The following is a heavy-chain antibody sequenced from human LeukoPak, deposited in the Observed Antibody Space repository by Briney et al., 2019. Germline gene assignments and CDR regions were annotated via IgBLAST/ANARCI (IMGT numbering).Heavy chain of an antibody. J-gene: IGHJ3*01. D-gene: IGHD4-17*01. CDR2: ITGSGGTI. CDR1: GFNFRTSW. Sequence: GGSLRLSCTASGFNFRTSWMSWVRQAPGKGPEWVSSITGSGGTIRYADSVKGRFTISRDNSVDTLYLQMNRLSAEDTAVYYCGKDPNGDYVGAFDFWGRGTMVTVSS. CDR3: GKDPNGDYVGAFDF. V-gene: IGHV3-23*01.